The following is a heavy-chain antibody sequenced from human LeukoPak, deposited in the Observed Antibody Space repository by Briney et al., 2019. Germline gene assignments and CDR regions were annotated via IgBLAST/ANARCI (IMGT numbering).Heavy chain of an antibody. Sequence: ASVKVSCKVSGYTLTELSMHWVRQAPGKGLEWMGGFDPEDGETIYAQKFQGRVTMTEDTSTDTAYMELSSLRSEDTAVYYCATDLRHYYGSGSFDFDYWGQGTLVTVSS. CDR2: FDPEDGET. J-gene: IGHJ4*02. CDR3: ATDLRHYYGSGSFDFDY. V-gene: IGHV1-24*01. CDR1: GYTLTELS. D-gene: IGHD3-10*01.